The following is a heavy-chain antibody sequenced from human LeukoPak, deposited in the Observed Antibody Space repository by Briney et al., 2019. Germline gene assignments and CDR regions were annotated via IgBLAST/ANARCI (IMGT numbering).Heavy chain of an antibody. D-gene: IGHD3-9*01. J-gene: IGHJ6*03. CDR3: AREYYDILTGMGASWYYYYMDV. V-gene: IGHV3-7*01. CDR1: GFTLSSYW. CDR2: IKQDASQI. Sequence: GGSLRLSCTASGFTLSSYWMSWVRQAPGKGLEWVANIKQDASQIYYVDSVKGRFTISRDNAKNSLYLQMNSLRAEDTAVYYCAREYYDILTGMGASWYYYYMDVWGKGTTVTVSS.